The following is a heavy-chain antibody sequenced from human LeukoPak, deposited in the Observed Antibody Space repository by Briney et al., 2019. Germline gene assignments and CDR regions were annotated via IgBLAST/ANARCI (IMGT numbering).Heavy chain of an antibody. V-gene: IGHV1-69*01. D-gene: IGHD5-18*01. Sequence: SVKVSCKASGGTFSSYAISWVRQAPGQGLEWMGGIIPIFGTANYAQKFQGRVMITADESTSTAYMELSSLRSEDTAVYYCAVGAVDTAMFDYWGQGTLVTVSS. J-gene: IGHJ4*02. CDR1: GGTFSSYA. CDR2: IIPIFGTA. CDR3: AVGAVDTAMFDY.